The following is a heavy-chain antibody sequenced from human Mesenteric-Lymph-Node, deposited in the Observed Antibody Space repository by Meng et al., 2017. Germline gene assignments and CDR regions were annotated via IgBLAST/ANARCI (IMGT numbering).Heavy chain of an antibody. CDR3: ATVKSDYYGSSGYYRGNWFDP. Sequence: ASVKVSCKASGYTFTSYGISWVRQAPGQGLEWMGWISAYNGNTNYAQKLQGRVTMTEDTSTDTAYMELSSLRSEDTAVYYCATVKSDYYGSSGYYRGNWFDPWGQGTLVTVSS. V-gene: IGHV1-18*01. J-gene: IGHJ5*02. CDR2: ISAYNGNT. CDR1: GYTFTSYG. D-gene: IGHD3-22*01.